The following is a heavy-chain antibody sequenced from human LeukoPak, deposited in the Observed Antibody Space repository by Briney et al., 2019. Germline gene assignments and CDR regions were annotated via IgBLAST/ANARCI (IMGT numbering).Heavy chain of an antibody. J-gene: IGHJ4*02. CDR1: GYTFTSYG. CDR3: ASRPRVDTAMAYFDY. Sequence: ASAKVSCKASGYTFTSYGISWVRQAPGQGLEWMGWISAYNGNTNYAQKFQGRVTITADKSTSTAYMELSSLRSEDTAVYYCASRPRVDTAMAYFDYWGQGTLVTVSS. D-gene: IGHD5-18*01. CDR2: ISAYNGNT. V-gene: IGHV1-18*01.